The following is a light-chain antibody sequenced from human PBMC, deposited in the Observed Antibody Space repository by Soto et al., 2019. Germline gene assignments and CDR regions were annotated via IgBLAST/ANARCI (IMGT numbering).Light chain of an antibody. CDR3: QQYNSYSSWT. CDR2: DAS. V-gene: IGKV1-5*01. CDR1: QSLNSL. Sequence: DIQMTQSPSTLSASVGDRVTITCRASQSLNSLLAWYQQKPGRAPKLLIYDASTLESGVPSRFSGSGSGTEFTLTISSLQTDDFATYYCQQYNSYSSWTFGQGTNVDNK. J-gene: IGKJ1*01.